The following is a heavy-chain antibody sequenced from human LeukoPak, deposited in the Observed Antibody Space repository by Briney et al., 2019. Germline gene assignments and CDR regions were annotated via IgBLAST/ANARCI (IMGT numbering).Heavy chain of an antibody. CDR2: IYYRGST. D-gene: IGHD3-22*01. CDR1: GGSVSSGRFY. CDR3: ARHADSSGYYYYFDY. V-gene: IGHV4-61*01. J-gene: IGHJ4*02. Sequence: SETLSLTCSVSGGSVSSGRFYWTWIRQPPGKGLEWIGYIYYRGSTNYNPSLKSRVTISVDTSKNQFSLKLSSVTAADTAVYYCARHADSSGYYYYFDYWGQGTLVTVSS.